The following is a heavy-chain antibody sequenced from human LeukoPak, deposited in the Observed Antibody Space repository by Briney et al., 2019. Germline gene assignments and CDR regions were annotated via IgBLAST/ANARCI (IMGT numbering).Heavy chain of an antibody. J-gene: IGHJ6*02. CDR1: GFTVSINY. Sequence: QAGGSLRLSCAASGFTVSINYMTWVRQAPGTGLEWVSVIYGGGGTYYADSVKGRFTISRDNSKNTLYLQMNSLRAEDTAVYYCARGSGDLLPLTFGGAFVSGMDVWGQGTTVTVSS. D-gene: IGHD3-16*02. CDR3: ARGSGDLLPLTFGGAFVSGMDV. V-gene: IGHV3-66*01. CDR2: IYGGGGT.